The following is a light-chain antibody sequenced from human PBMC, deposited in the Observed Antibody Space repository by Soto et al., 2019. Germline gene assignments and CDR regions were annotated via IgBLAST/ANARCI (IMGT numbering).Light chain of an antibody. J-gene: IGKJ4*01. Sequence: IRVSHSASSFSASTGDRVTITCRASQGISSYLAWYQQKPGKAPKLLIYAASTLQSGVPSRFSGSGSGTDFTLTISCLQSEDFATYYCQQYYSYPLTFAGGTKADI. CDR2: AAS. CDR3: QQYYSYPLT. V-gene: IGKV1-8*01. CDR1: QGISSY.